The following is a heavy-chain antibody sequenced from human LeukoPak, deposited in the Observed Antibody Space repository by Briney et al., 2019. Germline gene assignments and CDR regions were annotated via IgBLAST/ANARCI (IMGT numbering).Heavy chain of an antibody. J-gene: IGHJ3*02. CDR3: ARDSGSPLNDAFDI. V-gene: IGHV1-18*01. CDR2: ISAYNGNT. CDR1: GYTFTSYG. D-gene: IGHD1-26*01. Sequence: GSVKVSCKASGYTFTSYGISWVRQAPGQGLEWMGWISAYNGNTNYAQKLQGRVAMTTDTSTSTAYMELRSLRSDDTAVYYCARDSGSPLNDAFDIWGQGTMVTVSS.